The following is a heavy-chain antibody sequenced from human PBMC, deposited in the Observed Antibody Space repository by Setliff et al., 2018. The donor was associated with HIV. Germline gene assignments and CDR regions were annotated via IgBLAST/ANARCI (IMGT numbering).Heavy chain of an antibody. J-gene: IGHJ4*02. CDR1: GGSISSGYYY. D-gene: IGHD3-22*01. CDR3: ARSRLHYYDSSGYYPSYFDY. Sequence: SETLSLTCTVSGGSISSGYYYWGWIRQPPGKGLEWIGNIYYSGSTYYNPSLKSRVTISVDTSKNQFSLKLSSATAADTAVYYCARSRLHYYDSSGYYPSYFDYWGQGTLVTVSS. V-gene: IGHV4-39*07. CDR2: IYYSGST.